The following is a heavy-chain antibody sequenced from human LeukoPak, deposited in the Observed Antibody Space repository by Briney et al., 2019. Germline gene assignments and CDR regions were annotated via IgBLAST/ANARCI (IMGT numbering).Heavy chain of an antibody. CDR3: ARSGQLEGDAFDI. CDR2: INHSGST. CDR1: GGSFSGYY. D-gene: IGHD6-6*01. J-gene: IGHJ3*02. V-gene: IGHV4-34*01. Sequence: SETLSLTCAVSGGSFSGYYWSWIRQPPGKGLEWIGEINHSGSTNYNPSLKSRVTISVDTSKNQFSLKLSSVTAADTAVYYCARSGQLEGDAFDIWGQGTMVTVSS.